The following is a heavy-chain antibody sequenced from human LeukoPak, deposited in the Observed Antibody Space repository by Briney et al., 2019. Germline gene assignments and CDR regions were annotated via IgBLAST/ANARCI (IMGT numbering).Heavy chain of an antibody. V-gene: IGHV3-7*01. J-gene: IGHJ4*02. D-gene: IGHD5-24*01. CDR3: ARDDPIEMSYHY. CDR2: IKQDGSEK. Sequence: EPGGSLRLSCAASGFTLSSYWMSWVRQAPGKGLEWVANIKQDGSEKYYADSVKGRFTISRDNAKNSLYLQMNSLRAEDTAVYYCARDDPIEMSYHYWGQGTLVTVSS. CDR1: GFTLSSYW.